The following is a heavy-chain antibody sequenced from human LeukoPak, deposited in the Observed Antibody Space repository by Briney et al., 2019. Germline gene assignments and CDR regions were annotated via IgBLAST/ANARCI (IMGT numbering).Heavy chain of an antibody. CDR2: INPNSGGT. V-gene: IGHV1-2*02. CDR3: ARSGHYYDSSGYLDY. D-gene: IGHD3-22*01. CDR1: GYTFTGYY. Sequence: ASVKVSCKASGYTFTGYYMHWVRQAPGQGLEWMGWINPNSGGTNYAQKFQGRVTMTRDTSISTAYMELSRLRSDDTAVYYCARSGHYYDSSGYLDYWGQGTLVTVSS. J-gene: IGHJ4*02.